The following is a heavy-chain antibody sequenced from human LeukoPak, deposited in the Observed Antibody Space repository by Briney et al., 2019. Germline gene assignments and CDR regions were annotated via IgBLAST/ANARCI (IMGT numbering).Heavy chain of an antibody. D-gene: IGHD3-10*01. V-gene: IGHV1-46*01. J-gene: IGHJ5*02. CDR3: ARGRSMVRGFDSFDP. CDR1: GYTLTNYY. Sequence: ASVKVSCKASGYTLTNYYMHWVRQAPGQGLEWMGIIKPSGGSTTYAQKFQGRVTMTRNTSISTAYMELSSLRSEDTAVYYCARGRSMVRGFDSFDPWGQGTLVTVSS. CDR2: IKPSGGST.